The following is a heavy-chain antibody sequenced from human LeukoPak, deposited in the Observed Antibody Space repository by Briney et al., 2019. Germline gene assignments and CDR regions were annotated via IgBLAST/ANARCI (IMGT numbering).Heavy chain of an antibody. V-gene: IGHV3-30-3*01. CDR3: ARDRGSGSYVGNYYYYGMDV. J-gene: IGHJ6*02. CDR2: ISYDGSNK. Sequence: GGSLRLSCAASGFTFSSYAMHWVRQAPGKGLEWVAVISYDGSNKYYADSVKGRFTISRDNSKNTPYLQMNSLRAEDTAVYYCARDRGSGSYVGNYYYYGMDVWGQGTTVTVSS. CDR1: GFTFSSYA. D-gene: IGHD3-10*01.